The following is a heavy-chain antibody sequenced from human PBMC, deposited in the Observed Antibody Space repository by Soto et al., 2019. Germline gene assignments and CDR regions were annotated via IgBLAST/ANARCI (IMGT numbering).Heavy chain of an antibody. CDR3: ARDPDYDFSPDRGVWFDP. Sequence: GASVKVSCKASGGTFSSYAISWVRQAPGQGLEWMGGIIPIFGTANYAQKFQGRVTITADESTSTAYMELSSLRSEDTAVYYCARDPDYDFSPDRGVWFDPWGQGTLVTVSS. D-gene: IGHD3-3*01. J-gene: IGHJ5*02. CDR2: IIPIFGTA. CDR1: GGTFSSYA. V-gene: IGHV1-69*13.